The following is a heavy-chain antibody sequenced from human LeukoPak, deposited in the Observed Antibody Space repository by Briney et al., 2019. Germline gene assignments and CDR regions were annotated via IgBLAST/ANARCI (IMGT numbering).Heavy chain of an antibody. CDR1: GFTFSSYG. Sequence: GGSLRLSCAASGFTFSSYGMHWVRQAPGKGLEWVAFIRYDGSNKYYADSVKGRFTISRDNSKNTLYLQMNSLRAEDTAVYYCAKDQIAAAGYYYYYYMDVWGKGTTVTVFS. CDR3: AKDQIAAAGYYYYYYMDV. D-gene: IGHD6-13*01. J-gene: IGHJ6*03. V-gene: IGHV3-30*02. CDR2: IRYDGSNK.